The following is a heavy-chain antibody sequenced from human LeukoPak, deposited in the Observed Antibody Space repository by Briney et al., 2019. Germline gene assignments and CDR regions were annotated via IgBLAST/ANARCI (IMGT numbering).Heavy chain of an antibody. D-gene: IGHD5-12*01. CDR1: GGSISSGDYY. CDR3: ARGSAVSGYSGYPDY. V-gene: IGHV4-30-4*01. Sequence: SQTLSLTRTVSGGSISSGDYYWSWIRQPPGKGLEWIGYIYYSGSTYYNPSLKSRVTISVDTSKNQFSLKLCSVTAADTAVYYCARGSAVSGYSGYPDYWGQGTLVTVSS. J-gene: IGHJ4*02. CDR2: IYYSGST.